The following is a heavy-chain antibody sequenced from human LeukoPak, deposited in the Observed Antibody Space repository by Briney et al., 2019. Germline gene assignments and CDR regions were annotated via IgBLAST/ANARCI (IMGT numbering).Heavy chain of an antibody. V-gene: IGHV3-30*02. Sequence: GGSLRLSCAASGFTLSSYGMHWVRQAPGKGLEWVAFIRYDGSNKYYADSVKGRFTISRDNSKNTLYLQMNSLRAEDTAVYYCAKDLGYGYRGFDYWGQGTLVTVSS. CDR1: GFTLSSYG. D-gene: IGHD5-18*01. J-gene: IGHJ4*02. CDR2: IRYDGSNK. CDR3: AKDLGYGYRGFDY.